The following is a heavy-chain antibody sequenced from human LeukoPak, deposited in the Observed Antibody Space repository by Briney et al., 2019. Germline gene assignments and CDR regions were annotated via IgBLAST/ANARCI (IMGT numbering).Heavy chain of an antibody. V-gene: IGHV3-21*01. D-gene: IGHD5-24*01. Sequence: GGSLRLSCAASGFTFSRYSMNWVRQAPGKGLEWVSSISSSSSYIYYADSVKGRFTISRDNAKNSLYLQMNSLRAEDTAVYYCARFGEMATIWDYWGQGTLVTVSS. CDR3: ARFGEMATIWDY. CDR1: GFTFSRYS. J-gene: IGHJ4*02. CDR2: ISSSSSYI.